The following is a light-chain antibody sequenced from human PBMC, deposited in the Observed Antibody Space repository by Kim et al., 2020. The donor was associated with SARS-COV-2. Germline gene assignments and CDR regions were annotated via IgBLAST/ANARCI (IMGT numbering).Light chain of an antibody. CDR1: SLRSYY. CDR2: GKN. CDR3: NSRDSSGNHLMV. J-gene: IGLJ2*01. Sequence: SSELTQDPAVSVALGQTVRITCQGDSLRSYYANWYQQKPGQAPVLVIYGKNNRPSGIPDRFSGSSSGNTASLTITGAQAEDEADYYCNSRDSSGNHLMVFGGGTQLTVL. V-gene: IGLV3-19*01.